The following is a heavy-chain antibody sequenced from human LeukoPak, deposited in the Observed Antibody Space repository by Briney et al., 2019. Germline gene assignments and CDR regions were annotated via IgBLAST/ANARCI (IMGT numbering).Heavy chain of an antibody. Sequence: PGGSLRLSCVASGISFSAYWMSWVRQAPGKGLEWVANINHDGGEIYYVDSVKGRFTISRDNAKNSLYLQMNSLRAEDTAVYYCASGGIIAVAGTGDYWGQGTLVTVSS. J-gene: IGHJ4*02. CDR3: ASGGIIAVAGTGDY. CDR1: GISFSAYW. V-gene: IGHV3-7*02. CDR2: INHDGGEI. D-gene: IGHD6-19*01.